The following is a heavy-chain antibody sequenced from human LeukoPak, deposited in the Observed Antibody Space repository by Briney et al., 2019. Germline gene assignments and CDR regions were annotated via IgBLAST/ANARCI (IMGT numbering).Heavy chain of an antibody. CDR3: AKRRSPGSGSYAGTPGDY. Sequence: GGSLRLSCAASGFTFISYAMSWVRQAPGKGLEWVSAISDSGGSTYYADSVKGRFTIPRDNSKNTLYLQMNSLRAEDTAVYYCAKRRSPGSGSYAGTPGDYWGQGTLVTVSS. V-gene: IGHV3-23*01. CDR1: GFTFISYA. CDR2: ISDSGGST. J-gene: IGHJ4*02. D-gene: IGHD1-26*01.